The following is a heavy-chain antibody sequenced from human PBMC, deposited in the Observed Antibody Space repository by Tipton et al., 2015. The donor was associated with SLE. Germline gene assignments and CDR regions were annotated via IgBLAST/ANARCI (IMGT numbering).Heavy chain of an antibody. CDR2: INHSGYT. CDR3: ARGIAAAGT. CDR1: GGSFSGYY. J-gene: IGHJ5*02. Sequence: TLSLTCAVYGGSFSGYYWSWIRQPPGKGLEWIGEINHSGYTNYNPSLKSRVTISVDTSKNQFSLKLSSVTAADTAVYYCARGIAAAGTWGQGTLVTVSS. V-gene: IGHV4-34*01. D-gene: IGHD6-13*01.